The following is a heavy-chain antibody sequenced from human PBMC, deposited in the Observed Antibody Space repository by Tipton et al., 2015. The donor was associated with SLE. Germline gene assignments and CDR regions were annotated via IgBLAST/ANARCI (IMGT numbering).Heavy chain of an antibody. D-gene: IGHD3-22*01. CDR3: ARGGGITMIVVVGFDY. CDR2: IHTSGRT. V-gene: IGHV4-61*09. J-gene: IGHJ4*02. CDR1: GASISSGSCY. Sequence: TLSLTCSVSGASISSGSCYWRWIRQAAGKGLEWIGDIHTSGRTNYNPSLKSRVTISVDTSKNQFSLKLSSVTAADTAVYYCARGGGITMIVVVGFDYWGQGTLVTVSS.